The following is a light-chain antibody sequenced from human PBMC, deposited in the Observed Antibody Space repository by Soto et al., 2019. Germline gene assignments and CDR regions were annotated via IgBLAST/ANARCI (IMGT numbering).Light chain of an antibody. CDR3: NSYTNSSAVV. Sequence: QSVLTQPASVSGSPGQSITISCAGTRDDIGAYDYVSWYQQHPGNAPKLLVYEVTNRPSGVSDRFSGSKSGNTASLTISGLQAEDEADYYCNSYTNSSAVVSGGGTKVTVL. CDR2: EVT. J-gene: IGLJ2*01. V-gene: IGLV2-14*01. CDR1: RDDIGAYDY.